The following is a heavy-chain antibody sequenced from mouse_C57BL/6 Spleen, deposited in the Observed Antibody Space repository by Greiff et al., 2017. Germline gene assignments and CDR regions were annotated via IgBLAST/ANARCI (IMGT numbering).Heavy chain of an antibody. CDR1: GYTFTSYW. V-gene: IGHV1-52*01. J-gene: IGHJ4*01. D-gene: IGHD2-1*01. CDR2: IDPSDSET. CDR3: ARSGNYLYYYAMDY. Sequence: QVQLKQPGAELVRPGSSVKLSCKASGYTFTSYWMHWVKQRPIQGLEWIGNIDPSDSETHYNQKFKDKATLTVDKSSSTAYMQLSSLTSEDSAVXYCARSGNYLYYYAMDYWGQGTSVTVSS.